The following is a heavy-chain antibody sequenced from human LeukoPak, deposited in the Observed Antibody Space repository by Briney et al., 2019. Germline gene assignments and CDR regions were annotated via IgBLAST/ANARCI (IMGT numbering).Heavy chain of an antibody. J-gene: IGHJ3*02. CDR2: ISWNSGSI. CDR3: AKDSYSSGWYIAFDI. Sequence: GRSLRLSCAASGFTFDDYDMHWVRHAPGKGLEWVSGISWNSGSIVYADSVKGRFTISRDNAKNSLYLQMNSLRAEDTALYYCAKDSYSSGWYIAFDIWGQGTMVTVSS. V-gene: IGHV3-9*01. D-gene: IGHD6-19*01. CDR1: GFTFDDYD.